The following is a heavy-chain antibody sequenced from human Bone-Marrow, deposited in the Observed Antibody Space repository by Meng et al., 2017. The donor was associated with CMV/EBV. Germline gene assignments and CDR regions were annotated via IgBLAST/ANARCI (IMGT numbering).Heavy chain of an antibody. CDR2: ISTHNGNT. V-gene: IGHV1-18*04. Sequence: ASVKVSCKASGYTFTGYYMDWVRQAPGQGLEWVGWISTHNGNTNYAKRFQDRITLTTNTSTATAYMELRSLRSDDTAVYYCARGLRENYGSGTFGWFDPWGQGTLVTVSS. J-gene: IGHJ5*02. CDR3: ARGLRENYGSGTFGWFDP. CDR1: GYTFTGYY. D-gene: IGHD3-10*01.